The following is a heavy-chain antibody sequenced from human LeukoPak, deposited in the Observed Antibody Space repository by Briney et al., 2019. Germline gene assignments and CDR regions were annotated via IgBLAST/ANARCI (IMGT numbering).Heavy chain of an antibody. D-gene: IGHD1-26*01. Sequence: PGGSLRLSCAASGFIVSNNYMSWARQAPGKGLEWVSIISTRGTTYYADSVKGRFTIPRDNSQNTLYLQMNSLRAEDTAVYYCATRGRSGYYYGMDVWGQGTTVTVSS. CDR2: ISTRGTT. J-gene: IGHJ6*02. CDR1: GFIVSNNY. CDR3: ATRGRSGYYYGMDV. V-gene: IGHV3-66*01.